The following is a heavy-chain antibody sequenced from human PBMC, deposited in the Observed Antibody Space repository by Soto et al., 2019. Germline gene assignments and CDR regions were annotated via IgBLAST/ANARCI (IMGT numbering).Heavy chain of an antibody. V-gene: IGHV1-69*01. Sequence: QVQLVQSGAEVKKPGSSVKVSCKASGGTFSSYAISWVRQAPGQGLEWMGGIIPIFGTANYAQKFQGRVTITADESRATAYGGVRTGRSGDSAVLYWAGGSYCYDSSGYPAGMDVWGQGPAVTVSS. CDR1: GGTFSSYA. CDR2: IIPIFGTA. D-gene: IGHD3-22*01. J-gene: IGHJ6*02. CDR3: AGGSYCYDSSGYPAGMDV.